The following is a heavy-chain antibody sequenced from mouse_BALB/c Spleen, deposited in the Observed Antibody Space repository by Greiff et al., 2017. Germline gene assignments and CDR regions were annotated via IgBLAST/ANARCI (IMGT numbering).Heavy chain of an antibody. Sequence: VQLQQSGPELVKPGASVKISCKASGYTFTDYNMHWVKQSHGKSLEWIGYIYPYNGGTGYNQKFKSKATLTVDNSSSTAYMELRSLTSEDSAVYYCARGGNYGGWFAYWGQGTLVTVSA. CDR2: IYPYNGGT. D-gene: IGHD2-1*01. V-gene: IGHV1S29*02. J-gene: IGHJ3*01. CDR3: ARGGNYGGWFAY. CDR1: GYTFTDYN.